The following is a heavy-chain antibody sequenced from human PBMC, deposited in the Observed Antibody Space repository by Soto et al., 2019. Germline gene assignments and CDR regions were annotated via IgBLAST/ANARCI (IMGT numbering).Heavy chain of an antibody. CDR2: INDSGNI. CDR1: GGSFSGYQ. Sequence: QVQLQQWGAGLLKPSETLSLTCAVYGGSFSGYQWTWIRQTPGKGLEWIGEINDSGNINYNPSLKSRVTILLDTPKKQISLKLSSATAADSAMYYCARGLILWFGELSRRGGYYYYMDVWGKGTTVTVSS. D-gene: IGHD3-10*01. CDR3: ARGLILWFGELSRRGGYYYYMDV. J-gene: IGHJ6*03. V-gene: IGHV4-34*01.